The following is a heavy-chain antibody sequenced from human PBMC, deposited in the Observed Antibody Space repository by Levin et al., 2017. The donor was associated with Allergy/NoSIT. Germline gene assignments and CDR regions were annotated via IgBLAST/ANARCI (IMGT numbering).Heavy chain of an antibody. J-gene: IGHJ2*01. CDR3: ARTYCSPGGCFGLSWHFDL. CDR1: GFSLSTTGMR. D-gene: IGHD2-15*01. CDR2: IDWDDED. Sequence: SGPTLVKPTQTLTLTCTFSGFSLSTTGMRVSWIRQPPGKALEWLARIDWDDEDFYRTSLKTRLTISKDTSKNQVVLILTNVGAVDTATYYCARTYCSPGGCFGLSWHFDLWGRGTPVTVSS. V-gene: IGHV2-70*04.